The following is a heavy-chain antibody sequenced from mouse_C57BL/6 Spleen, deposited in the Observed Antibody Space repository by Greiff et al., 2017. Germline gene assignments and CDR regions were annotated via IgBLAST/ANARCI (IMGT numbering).Heavy chain of an antibody. CDR1: GFTFSDYG. V-gene: IGHV5-17*01. Sequence: EVKVEESGGGLVKPGGSLKLSCAASGFTFSDYGMHWVRQAPEKGLEWVAYISSGSSTIYYADTVKGRFTISRDNAKNTLFLQMTSLRSEDTAMYYCARESYYYGSSSLFAYWGQGTLVTVSA. CDR3: ARESYYYGSSSLFAY. D-gene: IGHD1-1*01. CDR2: ISSGSSTI. J-gene: IGHJ3*01.